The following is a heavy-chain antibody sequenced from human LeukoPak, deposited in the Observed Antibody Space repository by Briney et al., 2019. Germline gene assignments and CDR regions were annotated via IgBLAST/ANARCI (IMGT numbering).Heavy chain of an antibody. D-gene: IGHD2-15*01. V-gene: IGHV1-69*13. CDR1: GGTFSSYA. Sequence: ASVKVSCKASGGTFSSYAFSWVRQAPAQGLEWMGGIIPIFGTANYAQKFEGRVTITADESTSTAYMELSSLRSEDTAVYYCARARCSEGGCRDRGELYYGMDVWGKGTTVTVSS. J-gene: IGHJ6*04. CDR3: ARARCSEGGCRDRGELYYGMDV. CDR2: IIPIFGTA.